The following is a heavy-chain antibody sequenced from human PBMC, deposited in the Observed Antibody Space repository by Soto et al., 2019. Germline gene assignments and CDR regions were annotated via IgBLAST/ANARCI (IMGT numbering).Heavy chain of an antibody. Sequence: QVQLQESAPGLVKPSETLSLTCIVSGDSVTSGSYYWTWLRQPPGKGLDWIGYISYTGRTKYNPSHQSRVTISVDTSKNDFSLNLSSVTAADTAVYFCAREWGLLPYYVMNVWGHGTAVTVSS. CDR3: AREWGLLPYYVMNV. CDR1: GDSVTSGSYY. D-gene: IGHD7-27*01. V-gene: IGHV4-61*03. J-gene: IGHJ6*02. CDR2: ISYTGRT.